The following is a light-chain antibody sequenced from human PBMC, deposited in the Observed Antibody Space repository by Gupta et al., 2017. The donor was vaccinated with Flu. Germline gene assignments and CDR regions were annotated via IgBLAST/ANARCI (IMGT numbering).Light chain of an antibody. J-gene: IGLJ3*02. CDR3: SSYAGSNNLV. Sequence: SSDVGVYNYVSWYQQHPGKAPKLMIYEVSKRPSGVPDRFSGSKPGNTASLTVSGLQAEDEADYYCSSYAGSNNLVFGGGTKLTVL. CDR1: SSDVGVYNY. V-gene: IGLV2-8*01. CDR2: EVS.